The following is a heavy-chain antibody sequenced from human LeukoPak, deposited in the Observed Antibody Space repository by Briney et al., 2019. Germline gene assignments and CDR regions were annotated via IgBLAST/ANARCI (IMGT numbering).Heavy chain of an antibody. CDR1: GFTFTRYS. J-gene: IGHJ3*02. D-gene: IGHD3-3*01. V-gene: IGHV3-23*01. CDR3: ARGYDFCSGYYHDDAFDI. Sequence: RRSLRLSCAPSGFTFTRYSMSWVRQPAGKGREWDAAISGSVGNTYYADSMKGPFTLSRHNSKNTLYLQMHSLRAEDTAVYYCARGYDFCSGYYHDDAFDIWGQGTMVTVSS. CDR2: ISGSVGNT.